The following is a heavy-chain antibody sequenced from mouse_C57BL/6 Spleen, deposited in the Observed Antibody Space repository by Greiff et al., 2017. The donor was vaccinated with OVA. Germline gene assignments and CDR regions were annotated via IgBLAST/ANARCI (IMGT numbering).Heavy chain of an antibody. J-gene: IGHJ2*01. CDR1: GFTFSNYW. Sequence: EVKVEESGGGLVQPGGSMKLSCVASGFTFSNYWMNWVRQSPEKGLEWVAQIRLKSDNYATHYAESVKGRFTISRDDSKSSVYLQMNNLRAEDTGIYYCPPPNGYYGYWGQGTTLTVSS. V-gene: IGHV6-3*01. D-gene: IGHD2-3*01. CDR2: IRLKSDNYAT. CDR3: PPPNGYYGY.